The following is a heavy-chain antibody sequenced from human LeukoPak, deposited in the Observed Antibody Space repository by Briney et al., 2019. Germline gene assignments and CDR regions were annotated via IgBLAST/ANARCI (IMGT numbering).Heavy chain of an antibody. CDR3: AKAPVTTCRGAYRYPFDY. CDR1: GFTLSSYA. V-gene: IGHV3-23*01. CDR2: ISDSGNT. Sequence: GGSLRLSCAASGFTLSSYAMSWVRQAPGKGLEWVSAISDSGNTYHADSVKGRFTISRDSSKNTLFLQMNRLRPEDAAVYYCAKAPVTTCRGAYRYPFDYWGQGTLVTVSS. J-gene: IGHJ4*02. D-gene: IGHD3-16*02.